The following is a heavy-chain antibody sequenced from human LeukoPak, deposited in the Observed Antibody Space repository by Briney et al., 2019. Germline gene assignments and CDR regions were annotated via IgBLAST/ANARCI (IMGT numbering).Heavy chain of an antibody. D-gene: IGHD6-13*01. CDR3: ARAIAAAGLFDY. J-gene: IGHJ4*02. Sequence: SETLSLTCAVYGGSFSGYYWSWIRQPPEKGLEWIGEINHSGSTNYNPSLKSRVTISVDTSKNQFSLKLSSVTAADTAVYYCARAIAAAGLFDYWGQGTLVTVSS. CDR1: GGSFSGYY. CDR2: INHSGST. V-gene: IGHV4-34*01.